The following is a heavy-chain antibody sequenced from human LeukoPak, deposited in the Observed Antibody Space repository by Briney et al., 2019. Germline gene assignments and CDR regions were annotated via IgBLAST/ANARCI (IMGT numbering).Heavy chain of an antibody. D-gene: IGHD1-26*01. V-gene: IGHV3-53*01. CDR1: GFTVSSNY. Sequence: GGSLRLSCAASGFTVSSNYMSWVRQAPGKGLEWVSVIYSGGSTYYADSVKGRFTISRDNSKNTLYLQMNSLRAEDTAVYYCARFLDRVGATRYFEYWGQGTLVTVSS. CDR2: IYSGGST. J-gene: IGHJ4*02. CDR3: ARFLDRVGATRYFEY.